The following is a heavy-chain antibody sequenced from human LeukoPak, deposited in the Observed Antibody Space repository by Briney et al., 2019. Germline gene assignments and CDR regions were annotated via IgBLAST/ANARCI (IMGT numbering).Heavy chain of an antibody. CDR3: ARDGGAGYRRDEFFDL. CDR2: INSDGIYI. J-gene: IGHJ2*01. D-gene: IGHD2-2*01. CDR1: GFPFNRYS. V-gene: IGHV3-21*01. Sequence: GGSLRLSCAASGFPFNRYSMNWVRQAPGEGLEWVSSINSDGIYIYYADSMRGRFTVSRDSVKNLLFLEMNSVTAEDTAVYYCARDGGAGYRRDEFFDLWGRGTLVTVSS.